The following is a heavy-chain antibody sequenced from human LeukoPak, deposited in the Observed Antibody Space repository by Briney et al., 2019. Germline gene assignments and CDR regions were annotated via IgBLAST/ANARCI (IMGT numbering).Heavy chain of an antibody. J-gene: IGHJ3*02. CDR3: SRITDRTIFGEIMHGFDI. CDR1: GDSINNNNYY. D-gene: IGHD3-3*01. CDR2: IYYNGRT. V-gene: IGHV4-39*01. Sequence: PSETLSLTCTVSGDSINNNNYYWGWVRQPPGKGLEWIGNIYYNGRTYYSPSLKSRGTISVDTSNNQFSLRLSSVTAADTAVYYLSRITDRTIFGEIMHGFDIWGQGTPVTVSS.